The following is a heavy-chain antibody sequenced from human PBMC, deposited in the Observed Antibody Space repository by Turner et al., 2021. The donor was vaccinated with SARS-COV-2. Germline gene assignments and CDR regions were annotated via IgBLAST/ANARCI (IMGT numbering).Heavy chain of an antibody. Sequence: VQLVESGGGLVKPGGSLRLSCAASGFPFRSYRMNWVRQAQEKGLEWVASINSGSSYIYYADSLKGRVTISRDNTKRSLFLQMNSLRVEDTAVYYCARGRDYYGSGTYYNYDYWGQGTLVTVSS. D-gene: IGHD3-10*01. V-gene: IGHV3-21*02. CDR3: ARGRDYYGSGTYYNYDY. CDR2: INSGSSYI. J-gene: IGHJ4*02. CDR1: GFPFRSYR.